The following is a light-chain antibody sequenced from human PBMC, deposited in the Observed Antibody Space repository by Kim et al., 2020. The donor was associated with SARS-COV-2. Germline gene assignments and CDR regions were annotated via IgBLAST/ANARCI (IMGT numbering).Light chain of an antibody. V-gene: IGLV3-1*01. J-gene: IGLJ2*01. CDR3: QAWDSSTAI. CDR2: QGD. Sequence: SVSPGQTVSISCSGKRLGDKYAFWYQQRSGQAPVLVIYQGDKRPSGIPARFSGFLSGNTATLTISGTQPMDEADYYCQAWDSSTAIFGGGTQLTVL. CDR1: RLGDKY.